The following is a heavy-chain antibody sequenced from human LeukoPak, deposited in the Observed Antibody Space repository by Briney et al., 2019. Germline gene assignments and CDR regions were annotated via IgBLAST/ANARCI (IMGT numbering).Heavy chain of an antibody. J-gene: IGHJ6*03. Sequence: SETLSLTCTVSGGSIGSGSYYWSWIRQPAGKGLEWIGRIYTSGSTNYNPSLKSRVTISVDTSKNQFSLKLSSVTAADTAVYYCARDYFVRSLYYYYYMDVWGKGTTVTVSS. D-gene: IGHD3-10*01. V-gene: IGHV4-61*02. CDR1: GGSIGSGSYY. CDR2: IYTSGST. CDR3: ARDYFVRSLYYYYYMDV.